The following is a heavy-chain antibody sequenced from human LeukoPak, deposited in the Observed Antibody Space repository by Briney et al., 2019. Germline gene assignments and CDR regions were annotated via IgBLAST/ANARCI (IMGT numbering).Heavy chain of an antibody. V-gene: IGHV4-59*01. CDR3: ARDKALRYCGGDCYSNWFDP. Sequence: PSETLSLTCTVSGGSISSYYWSWIRQPPGKGLGWIGYIYYSGSTNYNPSLKSRVTISVDTSKNQFSLKLSSVTAADTAVYYCARDKALRYCGGDCYSNWFDPWGQGTLVTVSS. CDR1: GGSISSYY. CDR2: IYYSGST. J-gene: IGHJ5*02. D-gene: IGHD2-21*02.